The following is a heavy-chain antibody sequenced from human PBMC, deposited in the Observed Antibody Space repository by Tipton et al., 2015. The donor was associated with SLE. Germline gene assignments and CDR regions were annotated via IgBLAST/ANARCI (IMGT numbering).Heavy chain of an antibody. Sequence: SLRLSCATSGFTFTYHAMHWVRQAPGKGLEWVAIISSDGNTKYYADSVKGRFSVSRDDSGATLFLHVNRLTTDDTAVYYCGRDFTIFHGSGSNYYYGVDVWGQGTTVTVSS. CDR2: ISSDGNTK. D-gene: IGHD3-3*01. J-gene: IGHJ6*02. CDR3: GRDFTIFHGSGSNYYYGVDV. CDR1: GFTFTYHA. V-gene: IGHV3-30-3*01.